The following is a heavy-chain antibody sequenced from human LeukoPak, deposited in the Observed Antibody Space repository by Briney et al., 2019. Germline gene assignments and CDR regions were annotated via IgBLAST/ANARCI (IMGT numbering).Heavy chain of an antibody. Sequence: PGGSLRLSCAASGFTFSSYEMNWVRQAPGKGLEWVAVISYDGSNKYYADSVKGRFTISRDNSKNTLYLQMNSLRAEDTAVYYCAKAQGCSSTSCYGGLYYYYYMDVWDKGTTVTISS. D-gene: IGHD2-2*01. J-gene: IGHJ6*03. CDR3: AKAQGCSSTSCYGGLYYYYYMDV. CDR1: GFTFSSYE. V-gene: IGHV3-30*04. CDR2: ISYDGSNK.